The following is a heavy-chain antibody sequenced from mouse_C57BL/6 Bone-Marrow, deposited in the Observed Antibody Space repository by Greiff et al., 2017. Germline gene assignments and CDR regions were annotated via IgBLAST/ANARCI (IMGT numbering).Heavy chain of an antibody. D-gene: IGHD2-4*01. J-gene: IGHJ2*01. CDR2: ISGGGGNT. CDR3: ARIYYDYAFDY. CDR1: GFTFSSYT. Sequence: EVKLVESGGGLVKPGGSLKLSCAASGFTFSSYTMSWVRQTPEKRLEWVATISGGGGNTYYPDSVKGRFTISRDNAKNTLYLQMSSLRSEDTALYYCARIYYDYAFDYWGQGTTRTVSS. V-gene: IGHV5-9*01.